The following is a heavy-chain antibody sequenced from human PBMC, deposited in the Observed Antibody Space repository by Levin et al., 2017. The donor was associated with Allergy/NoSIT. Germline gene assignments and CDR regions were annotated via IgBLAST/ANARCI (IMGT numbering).Heavy chain of an antibody. CDR3: ARVNVTPNISSENYDFWSGYYWGFDP. Sequence: PGASVKVSCKASGYTFTGYYMHWVRQAPGQGLEWMGWINPNSGGTNYAQKFQGRVTMTRDTSISTAYMELSRLRSDDTAVYYCARVNVTPNISSENYDFWSGYYWGFDPWGQGTLVTVSS. CDR2: INPNSGGT. J-gene: IGHJ5*02. V-gene: IGHV1-2*02. D-gene: IGHD3-3*01. CDR1: GYTFTGYY.